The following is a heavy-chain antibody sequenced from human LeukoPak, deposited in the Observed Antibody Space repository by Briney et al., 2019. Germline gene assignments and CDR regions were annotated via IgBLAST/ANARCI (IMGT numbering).Heavy chain of an antibody. D-gene: IGHD4-17*01. CDR3: ATSAYGDGVY. Sequence: GESLKISCKGSGYSFTSYWIGWVRQMPGKGLEWMGRIDPSDSYTNYSPSFQGHVTISADKSISTAYLQWSSLKASDTAMYYCATSAYGDGVYWGQGTLVTVSS. V-gene: IGHV5-10-1*01. CDR1: GYSFTSYW. CDR2: IDPSDSYT. J-gene: IGHJ4*02.